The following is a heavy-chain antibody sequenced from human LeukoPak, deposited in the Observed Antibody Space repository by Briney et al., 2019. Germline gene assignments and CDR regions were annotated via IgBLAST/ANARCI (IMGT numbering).Heavy chain of an antibody. CDR3: ARAVGIVLDFQYAY. V-gene: IGHV3-23*01. D-gene: IGHD1-26*01. Sequence: GGSLRLSCEASGFTYSNYAMNWVRQAPGKGLEWVAAITGSGDYTYYADSVKGRFTISRDNSKNTLYLQMNSLRAEDTAVYYCARAVGIVLDFQYAYWGQGTLVTVSS. CDR2: ITGSGDYT. CDR1: GFTYSNYA. J-gene: IGHJ4*02.